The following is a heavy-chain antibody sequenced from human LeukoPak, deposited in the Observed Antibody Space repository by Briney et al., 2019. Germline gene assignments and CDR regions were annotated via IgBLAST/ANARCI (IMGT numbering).Heavy chain of an antibody. CDR2: IYNDGST. J-gene: IGHJ4*02. Sequence: SETLSLTCTVSGGSISCGSYYWSWIRQPAGKGLEWFGRIYNDGSTKYNPSLKSRVTISVDTSKNQFSLKLTSVTAADTAVYYCAREGGGCSGGSCYSAKYYFDYWGQGTLVTVSS. V-gene: IGHV4-61*02. CDR1: GGSISCGSYY. CDR3: AREGGGCSGGSCYSAKYYFDY. D-gene: IGHD2-15*01.